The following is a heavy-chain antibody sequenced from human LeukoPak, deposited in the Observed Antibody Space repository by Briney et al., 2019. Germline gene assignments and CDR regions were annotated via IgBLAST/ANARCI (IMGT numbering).Heavy chain of an antibody. D-gene: IGHD4-11*01. CDR1: GFTFSYYW. V-gene: IGHV3-7*04. CDR3: GRGMTTIDN. CDR2: IKPDGTEK. Sequence: GGSLRLSCEASGFTFSYYWMTWVRQAPGKGLEWVATIKPDGTEKYYMDSVKGRFTISRDNAKTSLYVQMNSLRAEDTAVYYCGRGMTTIDNWGQGTLVTVSS. J-gene: IGHJ4*02.